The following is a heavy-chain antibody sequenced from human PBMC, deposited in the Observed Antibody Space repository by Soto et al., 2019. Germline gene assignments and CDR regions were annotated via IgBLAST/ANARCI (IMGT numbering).Heavy chain of an antibody. J-gene: IGHJ6*02. V-gene: IGHV3-21*01. D-gene: IGHD3-10*01. CDR2: ITSSSSHI. Sequence: GGSLRLSCAASGFTLTSYAMNWVRQASGKGLEWVSSITSSSSHIYYADSVKGRFTISRDNAGNSLYLQMNSLRAEDSAVYYCVRERGLSSFYGMDVWGHGTTVTVSS. CDR3: VRERGLSSFYGMDV. CDR1: GFTLTSYA.